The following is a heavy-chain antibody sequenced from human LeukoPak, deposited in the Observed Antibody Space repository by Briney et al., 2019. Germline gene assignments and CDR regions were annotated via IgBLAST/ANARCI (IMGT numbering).Heavy chain of an antibody. CDR1: VYKFTDKH. CDR3: VRENWFIAN. CDR2: IVPKSGDT. J-gene: IGHJ4*02. D-gene: IGHD3-9*01. V-gene: IGHV1-2*06. Sequence: ASVTVSCKTSVYKFTDKHLHWVRQAAGRGLEWMGRIVPKSGDTNYAQQFQGRVTMTRDTSISTAYMELSRLTSDDTAVYFCVRENWFIANWGQGTQVTVSS.